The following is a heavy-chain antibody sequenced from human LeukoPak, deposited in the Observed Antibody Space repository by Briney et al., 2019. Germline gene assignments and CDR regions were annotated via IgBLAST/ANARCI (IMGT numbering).Heavy chain of an antibody. CDR2: ITTSDGNT. CDR3: AKDGGLWVSAHWGDS. J-gene: IGHJ4*02. D-gene: IGHD7-27*01. Sequence: GSLRLPFAASGFPFSSYTMSWVRQAPGEGLEWVSTITTSDGNTYYADSVKGRFTVSRDNSKNTLFLQMNSLRAEDTAVYYCAKDGGLWVSAHWGDSWGRGTLVTVSS. CDR1: GFPFSSYT. V-gene: IGHV3-23*01.